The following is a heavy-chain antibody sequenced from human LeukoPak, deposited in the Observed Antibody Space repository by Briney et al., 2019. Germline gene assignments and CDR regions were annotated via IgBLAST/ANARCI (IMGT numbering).Heavy chain of an antibody. CDR2: IYYSGST. V-gene: IGHV4-39*01. Sequence: SETLSLTCTVSGGSISSSSYYWGWIRQPPGKGLEWIGSIYYSGSTYYNPSLKSRVTISVDTSKNQFSLKLSSVTAADTAVYYCARLRFDDSSGYYYYYGMDVWGQGTTVTVSS. CDR3: ARLRFDDSSGYYYYYGMDV. D-gene: IGHD3-22*01. CDR1: GGSISSSSYY. J-gene: IGHJ6*02.